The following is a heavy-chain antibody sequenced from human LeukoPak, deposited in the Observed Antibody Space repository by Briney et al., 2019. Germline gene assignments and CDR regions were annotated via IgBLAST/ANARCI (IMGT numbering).Heavy chain of an antibody. CDR1: GGSISSGSYY. CDR2: IYTSGST. D-gene: IGHD4-17*01. Sequence: SETLSLTCTVSGGSISSGSYYWSWTRQPAGKGLEWIGRIYTSGSTNYNPSLKSRVTISVDTSKNQFSLKLSSVTAADTAVYYCARDARDYGDYVYYFDYWGQGTLVTVSS. CDR3: ARDARDYGDYVYYFDY. J-gene: IGHJ4*02. V-gene: IGHV4-61*02.